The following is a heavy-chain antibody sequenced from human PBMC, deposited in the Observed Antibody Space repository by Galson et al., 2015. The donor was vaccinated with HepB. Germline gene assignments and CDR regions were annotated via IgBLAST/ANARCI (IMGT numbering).Heavy chain of an antibody. CDR1: GFTFSTSN. Sequence: SLRLSCAASGFTFSTSNMSWVRQVPGKGLEWVAVISYDGSNIQYGDSVKGRFTISRDNFQDTLSLQMNSLRVEDTAVYYCSRERYYDVLTGYSPPPSRRDNLFGPWGQGTLATVSS. D-gene: IGHD3-9*01. CDR3: SRERYYDVLTGYSPPPSRRDNLFGP. CDR2: ISYDGSNI. V-gene: IGHV3-30-3*01. J-gene: IGHJ5*02.